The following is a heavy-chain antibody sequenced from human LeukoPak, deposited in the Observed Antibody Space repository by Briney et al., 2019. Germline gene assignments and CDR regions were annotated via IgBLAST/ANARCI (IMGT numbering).Heavy chain of an antibody. Sequence: GGSLRLSCAASGFTFSRNWMSWVRQAPGKGLEWVANIKEDGSEKDYVDSVKGRFTISRDNSKNTLYLQMNSLRAEDTAVYYCARRAGAYSHPYDYWGQGTLVTVSS. CDR1: GFTFSRNW. CDR2: IKEDGSEK. V-gene: IGHV3-7*03. J-gene: IGHJ4*02. CDR3: ARRAGAYSHPYDY. D-gene: IGHD4/OR15-4a*01.